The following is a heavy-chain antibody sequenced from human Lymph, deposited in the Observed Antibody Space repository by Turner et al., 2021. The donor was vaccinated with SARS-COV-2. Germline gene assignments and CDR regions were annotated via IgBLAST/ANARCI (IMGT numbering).Heavy chain of an antibody. J-gene: IGHJ4*02. D-gene: IGHD6-13*01. V-gene: IGHV3-30-3*01. Sequence: QVQLVESGGGVVQPGRSLRLSCAASGFTFSSYAMHWVRQAPGQGLEWVALISYDGTNKYYAYSVKGRFTISRDNSKNTLYLQMNSLRPEDTAVYYCAGGGYSSFDYWGQGTLVTVSS. CDR2: ISYDGTNK. CDR3: AGGGYSSFDY. CDR1: GFTFSSYA.